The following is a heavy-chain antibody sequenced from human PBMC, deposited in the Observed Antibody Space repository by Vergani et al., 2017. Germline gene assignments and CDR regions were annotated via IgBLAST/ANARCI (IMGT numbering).Heavy chain of an antibody. Sequence: QVQLQESGPGLVKPSQTLSLTCTVSGGSISSGSYYWSWIRQPAGKGLEWIGRIYTSGSTNYNPSLKSRVTMSVDTSKNQFSLTLSSVTAADTAVYYCARDAGRITIFGVVEYYYYMDVWGKGTTVTVSS. CDR3: ARDAGRITIFGVVEYYYYMDV. D-gene: IGHD3-3*01. CDR2: IYTSGST. V-gene: IGHV4-61*02. CDR1: GGSISSGSYY. J-gene: IGHJ6*03.